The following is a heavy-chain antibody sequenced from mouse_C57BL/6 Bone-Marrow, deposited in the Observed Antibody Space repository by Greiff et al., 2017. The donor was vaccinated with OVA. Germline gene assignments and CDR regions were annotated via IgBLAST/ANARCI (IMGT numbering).Heavy chain of an antibody. V-gene: IGHV1-64*01. CDR2: IHPNSGST. Sequence: VQLQQSGAELAKPGASVKLSCKASGYTFTSYWMHWVKQRPGQGLEWIGMIHPNSGSTNYNEKFKSKATLTVDKSSSTAYMQLSSLTSEDSAVYYGARSLYFDDWGKGTTLTVSS. D-gene: IGHD6-2*01. CDR3: ARSLYFDD. CDR1: GYTFTSYW. J-gene: IGHJ2*01.